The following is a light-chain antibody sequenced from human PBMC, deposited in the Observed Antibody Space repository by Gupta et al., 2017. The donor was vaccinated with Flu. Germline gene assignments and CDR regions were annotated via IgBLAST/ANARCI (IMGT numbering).Light chain of an antibody. CDR2: KSS. CDR3: MQYVNWPWT. Sequence: DVVMTQSPLSLSVTVGQPASISCRSSQSLVHSDGNSYLNWFQQRPGQSPRRLIYKSSNRDSGIPDRFSGSGSGTEYTLEISRVEAEDVGIYYCMQYVNWPWTFGQGTKVEIK. V-gene: IGKV2-30*02. CDR1: QSLVHSDGNSY. J-gene: IGKJ1*01.